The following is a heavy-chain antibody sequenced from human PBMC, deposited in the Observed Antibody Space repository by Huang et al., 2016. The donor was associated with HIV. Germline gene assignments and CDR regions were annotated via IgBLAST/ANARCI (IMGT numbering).Heavy chain of an antibody. Sequence: QITLKESGPTLVKPTQTLTLTCTFSGLSLNSSGVGVGWIRQPPGKALEWLALIYWEDDKRYSPSLKNRLTITQDTSANQVVLTMAHMDPVDAGTYYGGHRRYYYDSNGYHYETVWGQGTLVTVSS. V-gene: IGHV2-5*02. J-gene: IGHJ4*02. CDR3: GHRRYYYDSNGYHYETV. CDR1: GLSLNSSGVG. CDR2: IYWEDDK. D-gene: IGHD3-22*01.